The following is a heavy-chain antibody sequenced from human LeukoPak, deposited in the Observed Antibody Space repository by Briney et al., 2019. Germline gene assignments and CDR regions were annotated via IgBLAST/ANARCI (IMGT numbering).Heavy chain of an antibody. CDR3: ARGGGGYGYFDS. V-gene: IGHV3-30-3*01. CDR2: ISYDGSNK. D-gene: IGHD5-12*01. Sequence: QPGGSLRLSCAASGFTFSSYAMHWVRQAPGKGLEWVAVISYDGSNKYYADSVKGRFTISRDNSKNTLYLQMNSLRAEDTAVYYCARGGGGYGYFDSWGQGTLVAVSS. CDR1: GFTFSSYA. J-gene: IGHJ4*02.